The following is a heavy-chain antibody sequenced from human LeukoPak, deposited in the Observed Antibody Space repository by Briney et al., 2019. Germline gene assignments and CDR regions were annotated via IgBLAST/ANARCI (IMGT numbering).Heavy chain of an antibody. V-gene: IGHV3-53*01. D-gene: IGHD6-19*01. CDR1: GFTVSSYF. CDR2: IFSGGST. J-gene: IGHJ4*02. Sequence: GGSLRLSCAASGFTVSSYFMSWVRQAPGKGLEWVSVIFSGGSTYYADSVQGRFTISRDNSKNTLYLQMNSLSADDTAVYYCARGTSSGWYGAYWGQGTLVTVSS. CDR3: ARGTSSGWYGAY.